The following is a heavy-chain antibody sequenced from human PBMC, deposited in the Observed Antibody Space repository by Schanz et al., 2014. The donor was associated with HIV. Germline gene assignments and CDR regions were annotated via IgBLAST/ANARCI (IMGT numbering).Heavy chain of an antibody. J-gene: IGHJ3*01. CDR2: ISSDSSYI. Sequence: EQLVESGGGVVQPGRSLRLSCVASGFNFNSYGMHWVRQAPGKGLEWVSSISSDSSYIFYADSMKGRFTISRDNARNSLYLQIRSLRAEDTAVYYCARGGLGVVAEGNAFDLWGQGTLVTVSS. CDR1: GFNFNSYG. CDR3: ARGGLGVVAEGNAFDL. V-gene: IGHV3-21*01. D-gene: IGHD2-15*01.